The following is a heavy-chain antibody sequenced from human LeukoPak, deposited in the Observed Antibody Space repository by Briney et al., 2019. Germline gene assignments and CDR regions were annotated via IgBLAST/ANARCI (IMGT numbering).Heavy chain of an antibody. V-gene: IGHV3-30*18. Sequence: GGSLRLSCAATGFTFSSFSMHWVRQAPGKGLEWVAVISYDGSNKYYADSVKGRFAISRDYSKNTLYLQMNSLRAEDTAVYYCAKEYCSNSVCHSLDYWGQGTLVTVSS. J-gene: IGHJ4*02. CDR3: AKEYCSNSVCHSLDY. CDR2: ISYDGSNK. CDR1: GFTFSSFS. D-gene: IGHD2-8*01.